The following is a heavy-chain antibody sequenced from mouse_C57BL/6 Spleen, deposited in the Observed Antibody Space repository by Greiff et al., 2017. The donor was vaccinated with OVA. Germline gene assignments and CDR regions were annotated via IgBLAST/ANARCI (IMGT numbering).Heavy chain of an antibody. CDR2: IDPENGDT. CDR1: GFNIKDDY. D-gene: IGHD2-2*01. Sequence: EVQLQQSGAELVRPGASVKLSCTASGFNIKDDYMHWVKQRPEQGLEWIGWIDPENGDTEYASKFQGKATITADTSSNTAYLQLSSLTSEDTAVYYCTGGYEGGYAMDYWGQGTSVTVSS. V-gene: IGHV14-4*01. CDR3: TGGYEGGYAMDY. J-gene: IGHJ4*01.